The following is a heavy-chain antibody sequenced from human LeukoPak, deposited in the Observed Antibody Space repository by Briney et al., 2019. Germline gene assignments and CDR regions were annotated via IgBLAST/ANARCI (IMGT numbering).Heavy chain of an antibody. J-gene: IGHJ6*03. CDR1: GGSFSGYY. CDR3: ARHGKTGTSTIYYYYYMDV. Sequence: LETLSLTCAVYGGSFSGYYWSWIRQPPGKGLEWIGEINHSGSTNYNPSLKSRVTISVDTSKNQFSLKLSSVTAADTAVYYCARHGKTGTSTIYYYYYMDVWGKGTTVTVSS. V-gene: IGHV4-34*01. D-gene: IGHD1-1*01. CDR2: INHSGST.